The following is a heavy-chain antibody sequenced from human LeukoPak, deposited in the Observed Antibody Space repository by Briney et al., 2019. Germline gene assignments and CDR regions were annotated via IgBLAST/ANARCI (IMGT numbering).Heavy chain of an antibody. CDR3: ARGDGYGYNWFDS. V-gene: IGHV1-69*05. J-gene: IGHJ5*01. CDR1: GGTFSRYG. D-gene: IGHD5-24*01. CDR2: IIPIFGTA. Sequence: SVKVSCKAFGGTFSRYGFSWVRQAPGQGLEWMGRIIPIFGTANYAQKSQGRVTITTDEFTSTAYMELSSLRYDDTAVYYCARGDGYGYNWFDSWGQGTLVTVSS.